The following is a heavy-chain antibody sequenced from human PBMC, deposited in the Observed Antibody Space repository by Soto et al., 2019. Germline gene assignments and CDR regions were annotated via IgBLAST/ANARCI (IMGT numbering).Heavy chain of an antibody. CDR2: INPGDGGT. Sequence: QVQLVQSGADVRKPGASMKVSCMTSGYNFINRFIHWVRQAPGEGMEWMGLINPGDGGTRYAQKFPGRLTMTRDTSTNTVYMDLSSLRSEDTAVYYCARAVYAFGEHDVSYFDTWGQGTVVTVSS. V-gene: IGHV1-46*01. CDR3: ARAVYAFGEHDVSYFDT. J-gene: IGHJ4*02. CDR1: GYNFINRF. D-gene: IGHD2-8*01.